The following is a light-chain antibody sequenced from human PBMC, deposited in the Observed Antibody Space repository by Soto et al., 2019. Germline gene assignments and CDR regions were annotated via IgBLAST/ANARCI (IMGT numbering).Light chain of an antibody. V-gene: IGKV1-5*03. CDR2: KAS. CDR1: QSISRW. Sequence: DIQMTQSPSTLSASVGDRVTITCRASQSISRWLVWYQQKPGKAPKLLIYKASSLESGVPSRFSGSGSGTEFTLTISSLQPDDFATYYCQQYNSYPWTFGQGPKVEIK. CDR3: QQYNSYPWT. J-gene: IGKJ1*01.